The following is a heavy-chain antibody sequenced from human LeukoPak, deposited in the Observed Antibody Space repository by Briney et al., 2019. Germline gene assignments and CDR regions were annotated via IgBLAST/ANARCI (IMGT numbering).Heavy chain of an antibody. CDR1: GFTFSSYA. CDR3: ARDPGGSGWYHFDY. Sequence: GGSLRLSCAASGFTFSSYAMHWVRQASGKGLEYVSAISSNGGSTYYANSVKGRFTISRDNAKNSLYLQMNSLRAEDTAVYYCARDPGGSGWYHFDYWGQGTLVTVSS. J-gene: IGHJ4*02. D-gene: IGHD6-19*01. CDR2: ISSNGGST. V-gene: IGHV3-64*01.